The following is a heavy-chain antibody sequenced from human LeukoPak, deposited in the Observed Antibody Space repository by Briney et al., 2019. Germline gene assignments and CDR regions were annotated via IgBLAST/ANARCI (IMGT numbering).Heavy chain of an antibody. Sequence: GGSLRLSCAASGFTVSSNYVSWVRRAPGKGLEWVSGIHGGGSTHYADSVKGRFTLSRDISMNTLYLQMNSLRADDTAVYYCARGGQLTRVEYYFDYWGQGTLVTVSS. D-gene: IGHD4-11*01. CDR1: GFTVSSNY. CDR3: ARGGQLTRVEYYFDY. CDR2: IHGGGST. V-gene: IGHV3-53*01. J-gene: IGHJ4*02.